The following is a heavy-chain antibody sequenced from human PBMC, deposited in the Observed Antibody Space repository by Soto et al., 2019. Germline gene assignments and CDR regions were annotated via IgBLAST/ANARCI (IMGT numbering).Heavy chain of an antibody. CDR3: ARGYFSLRYFDWSQNNPGYYYYMDV. J-gene: IGHJ6*03. Sequence: ASVKVSCKASGYTFTSYDSNWVRQATGQELEWMEWKNPNSGNTGYAQKLQGRVTMTRNTSISTAYMELSSLRSEDTAVYYCARGYFSLRYFDWSQNNPGYYYYMDVWGKGTTVTVSS. V-gene: IGHV1-8*01. CDR1: GYTFTSYD. D-gene: IGHD3-9*01. CDR2: KNPNSGNT.